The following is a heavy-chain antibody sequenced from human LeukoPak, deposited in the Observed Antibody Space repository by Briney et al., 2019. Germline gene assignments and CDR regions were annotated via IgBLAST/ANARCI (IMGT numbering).Heavy chain of an antibody. J-gene: IGHJ1*01. D-gene: IGHD6-19*01. Sequence: ASVKVSCMTSGYTFNLKYIHWVRPAPGQGLEWMGWLNPDSGFKKNAQKVQGRVTWTRDTSIDTAYMELSSLRADDTAVYYCATDRHTSGWTPFQHWGQGTLVTVSS. CDR1: GYTFNLKY. CDR3: ATDRHTSGWTPFQH. CDR2: LNPDSGFK. V-gene: IGHV1-2*02.